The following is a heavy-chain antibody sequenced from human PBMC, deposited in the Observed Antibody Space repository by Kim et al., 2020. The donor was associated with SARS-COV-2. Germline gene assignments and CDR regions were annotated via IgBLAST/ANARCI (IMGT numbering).Heavy chain of an antibody. CDR3: ARSRGGWFVTILSYYVMDV. D-gene: IGHD3-10*01. J-gene: IGHJ6*02. Sequence: SETLSLTCTVSGGSISSSSYYWGWIRQPPGKGLEWVGIIYYSGTTYYNPSLKSRVTISVDTTKNQFSLKLSLVTAADTAVYYCARSRGGWFVTILSYYVMDVWGQGTAVTVSS. CDR1: GGSISSSSYY. CDR2: IYYSGTT. V-gene: IGHV4-39*01.